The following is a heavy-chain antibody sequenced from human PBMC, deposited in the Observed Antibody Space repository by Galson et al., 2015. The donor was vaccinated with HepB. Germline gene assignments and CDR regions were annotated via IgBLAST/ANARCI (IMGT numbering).Heavy chain of an antibody. CDR3: ARYEYYYDSSGYYFDY. CDR2: ISAYNGNT. V-gene: IGHV1-18*04. J-gene: IGHJ4*02. D-gene: IGHD3-22*01. Sequence: SVKVSCKASGYTVTSYGISWVRQAPGQGLEWMGWISAYNGNTNYAQKLQGRVTMTTDTSTSTAYMELRSLRSDDTAVYYCARYEYYYDSSGYYFDYWGQGTLVTVSS. CDR1: GYTVTSYG.